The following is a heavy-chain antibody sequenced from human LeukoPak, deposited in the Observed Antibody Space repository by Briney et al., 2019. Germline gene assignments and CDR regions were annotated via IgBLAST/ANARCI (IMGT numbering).Heavy chain of an antibody. J-gene: IGHJ4*02. CDR1: GYRFGGYW. CDR2: IYPDDSET. Sequence: GESLKISCKGSGYRFGGYWIGWVRQMPGKGLEWMGVIYPDDSETRTSPSFRGQVTISADKSINTAYLQWSSLEASDTAMYFCARFLYGHYSHYFDYWGQGTLVTVSS. D-gene: IGHD4-17*01. CDR3: ARFLYGHYSHYFDY. V-gene: IGHV5-51*01.